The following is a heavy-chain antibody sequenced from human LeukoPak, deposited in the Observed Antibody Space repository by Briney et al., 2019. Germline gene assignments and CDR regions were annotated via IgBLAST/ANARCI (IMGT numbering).Heavy chain of an antibody. Sequence: ASVKVSCKASGYTFTSYGISWVRQAPGQGLERMGWISAYNGNTNYAQKLQGRVTMTTDTSTSTAYMELRSLRSDDTAVYYCARGGPRYSYGFYFDYWGQGTLVTVSS. J-gene: IGHJ4*02. D-gene: IGHD5-18*01. CDR2: ISAYNGNT. CDR1: GYTFTSYG. CDR3: ARGGPRYSYGFYFDY. V-gene: IGHV1-18*01.